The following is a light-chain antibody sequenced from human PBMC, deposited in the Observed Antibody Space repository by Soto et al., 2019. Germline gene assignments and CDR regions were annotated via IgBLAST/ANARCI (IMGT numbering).Light chain of an antibody. Sequence: EVMMTQFPDTVSVTAGEIVTLSCGASQSVRTNLAWYQQRPGQAPRLLIHYASTRASDIPARFSGSGSGTDFTLTISSLEPEDFAVYYCQQRSNWRGTFGQGTRLEIK. CDR3: QQRSNWRGT. J-gene: IGKJ5*01. V-gene: IGKV3-11*01. CDR1: QSVRTN. CDR2: YAS.